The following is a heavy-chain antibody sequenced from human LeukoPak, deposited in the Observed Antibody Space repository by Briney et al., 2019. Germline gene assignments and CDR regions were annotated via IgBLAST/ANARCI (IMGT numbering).Heavy chain of an antibody. D-gene: IGHD6-19*01. Sequence: GGSLRLSCAASGFTFDDYGMSWVSQAAGKGLEWVSGINWKGGTTGYADSVKGRFTISRDNAKKSLYLQMNSLRAEDTALYYCARDLVVAGTGFGYWGQGTLVTVSS. CDR1: GFTFDDYG. CDR2: INWKGGTT. V-gene: IGHV3-20*04. J-gene: IGHJ4*02. CDR3: ARDLVVAGTGFGY.